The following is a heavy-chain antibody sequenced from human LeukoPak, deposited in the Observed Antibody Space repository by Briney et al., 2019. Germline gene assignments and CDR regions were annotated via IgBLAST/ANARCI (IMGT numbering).Heavy chain of an antibody. CDR3: AKERVYSSSWYGGLDY. D-gene: IGHD6-13*01. CDR2: ISGSGGST. V-gene: IGHV3-23*01. Sequence: GGSLRLSCAASGFTFSSHAMSWVRQAPGKGLEWVSGISGSGGSTYYADSVKGRFTISRDNSKNTLYLQMDSLRAEDTAVYYCAKERVYSSSWYGGLDYCGQGTLVTVSS. CDR1: GFTFSSHA. J-gene: IGHJ4*02.